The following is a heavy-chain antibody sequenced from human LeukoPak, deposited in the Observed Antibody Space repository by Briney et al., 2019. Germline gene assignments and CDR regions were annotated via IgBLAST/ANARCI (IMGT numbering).Heavy chain of an antibody. CDR1: GFTFSNHG. V-gene: IGHV3-23*01. CDR3: AKRPITVVTPYYFDY. D-gene: IGHD4-23*01. J-gene: IGHJ4*02. Sequence: GGSLRLSCAASGFTFSNHGMNWVRQAPGKGLEWVSGISPSGDITYYADSVKGRFTVSRDNFKNTLYLQMNSLRTEDTAVYYCAKRPITVVTPYYFDYWGQGTLVTVSS. CDR2: ISPSGDIT.